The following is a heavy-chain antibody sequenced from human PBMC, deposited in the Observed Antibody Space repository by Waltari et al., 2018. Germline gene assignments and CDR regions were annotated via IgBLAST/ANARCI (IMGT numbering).Heavy chain of an antibody. D-gene: IGHD3-10*02. J-gene: IGHJ4*02. V-gene: IGHV4-61*02. Sequence: QVQLQESGPGLVKPSQTLSLTCTVSGGSISSGSYYWSWIRQPAGKGLEWIGRIYTSGSNNYNPSLKSRVTISVDTSKNQFSLKLSSVTAADTAVYYCAGYPLSSGSYYLLHYWGQGTLVTVSS. CDR3: AGYPLSSGSYYLLHY. CDR1: GGSISSGSYY. CDR2: IYTSGSN.